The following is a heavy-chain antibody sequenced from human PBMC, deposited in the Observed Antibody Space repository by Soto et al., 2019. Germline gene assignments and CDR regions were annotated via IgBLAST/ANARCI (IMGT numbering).Heavy chain of an antibody. CDR2: ISDDGDKR. CDR1: GFTFSNYG. CDR3: AKARVRIVGANSFDY. J-gene: IGHJ4*02. Sequence: GGSLRLSCVGSGFTFSNYGMHWVRQPPGKGLEWVALISDDGDKRYYADSVRGRLIISRGNSKDTLYLQMNSLGPDDTAVYFCAKARVRIVGANSFDYWGQGTPVTVSS. V-gene: IGHV3-30*18. D-gene: IGHD1-26*01.